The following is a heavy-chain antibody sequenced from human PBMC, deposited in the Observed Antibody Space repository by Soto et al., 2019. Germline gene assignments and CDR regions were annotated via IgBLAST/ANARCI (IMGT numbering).Heavy chain of an antibody. CDR1: GYTFTNYA. CDR2: ISTQSGTT. J-gene: IGHJ4*02. D-gene: IGHD2-21*02. Sequence: QVQLVQSGVEVKKPGASMKISCRTSGYTFTNYANNWVRQAPGQGLEWVAWISTQSGTTKYGQRLQGRVTVTTDTSTSTAYMELRNLRSDDTALYYCARGGDKDSWGQGTVVTVSS. CDR3: ARGGDKDS. V-gene: IGHV1-18*01.